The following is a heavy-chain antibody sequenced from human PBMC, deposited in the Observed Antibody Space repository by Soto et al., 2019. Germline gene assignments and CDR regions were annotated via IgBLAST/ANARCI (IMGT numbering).Heavy chain of an antibody. V-gene: IGHV3-30*18. CDR2: VSNDGSNK. CDR1: EFTFSSYA. CDR3: AKDQSTNSRSYHAVDV. Sequence: QVQLVESGGGVVQPGASLRLSCAASEFTFSSYAMHLVRQAPGKGLEWVAVVSNDGSNKYYADSVKGRFTISRDNSKNTLNLQMNSLRAEDTAVYYCAKDQSTNSRSYHAVDVWGQGTTVTVSS. D-gene: IGHD2-8*01. J-gene: IGHJ6*02.